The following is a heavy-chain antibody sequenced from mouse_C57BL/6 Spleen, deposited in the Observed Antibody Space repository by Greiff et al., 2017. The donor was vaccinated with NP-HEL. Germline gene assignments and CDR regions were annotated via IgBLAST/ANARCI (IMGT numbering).Heavy chain of an antibody. V-gene: IGHV14-2*01. Sequence: EVQLQQSGAELVKPGASVKLSCTASGFNIKDYYMHWVKQRPEQGLEWIGRIDPEDGDTKYAPKFQGKATITTDTTSNTAYLQHSSLTSEDTTVCYCASVLPRDWYFDVWGTGTTVTVSS. CDR3: ASVLPRDWYFDV. J-gene: IGHJ1*03. CDR2: IDPEDGDT. CDR1: GFNIKDYY.